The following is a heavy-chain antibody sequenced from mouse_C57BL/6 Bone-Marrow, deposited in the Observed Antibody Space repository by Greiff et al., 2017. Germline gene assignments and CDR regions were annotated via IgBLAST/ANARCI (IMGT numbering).Heavy chain of an antibody. CDR2: IDPSASYT. CDR3: SPHQAWFAY. D-gene: IGHD6-2*01. Sequence: QVQLQQPGAELVKPGASVKLSCKASGYTFTSYWMQWVKQRPGQGLEWIGEIDPSASYTNYNQKFKGKATLPVDTSSSTAYMQLSSLTSVDSAVYYWSPHQAWFAYWGQGTLVTVSA. V-gene: IGHV1-50*01. CDR1: GYTFTSYW. J-gene: IGHJ3*01.